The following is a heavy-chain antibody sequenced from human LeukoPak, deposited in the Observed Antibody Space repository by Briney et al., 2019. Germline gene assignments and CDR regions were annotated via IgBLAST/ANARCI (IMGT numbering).Heavy chain of an antibody. Sequence: GGSLRLSCAASGFTFSAYGIHWVRQAPGKGLEWVAIIWYDGSNKYYADSVKGRFTISRDNSKNTLYLQMNSLRAEDTAVYYCAEDRRFKSYGDYGYYFDYWGQGTLVTVSS. CDR2: IWYDGSNK. V-gene: IGHV3-30*02. J-gene: IGHJ4*02. CDR3: AEDRRFKSYGDYGYYFDY. D-gene: IGHD4-17*01. CDR1: GFTFSAYG.